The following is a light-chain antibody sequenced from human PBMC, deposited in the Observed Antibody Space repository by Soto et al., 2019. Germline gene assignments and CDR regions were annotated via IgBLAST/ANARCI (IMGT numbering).Light chain of an antibody. CDR2: EGS. J-gene: IGLJ2*01. CDR3: CSYAGSSTPHVV. CDR1: SSDVGSYNL. V-gene: IGLV2-23*01. Sequence: QSVLTQPASVSGSPGQSITISCTGTSSDVGSYNLVSWYQQHPGKAPKLMIYEGSKRPSGVSNRFSGSKSGNTASLTISGLQAEDAADYYCCSYAGSSTPHVVFGGGTKLTVL.